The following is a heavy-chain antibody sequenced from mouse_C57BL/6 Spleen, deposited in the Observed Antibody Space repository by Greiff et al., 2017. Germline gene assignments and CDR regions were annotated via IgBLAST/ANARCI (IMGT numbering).Heavy chain of an antibody. CDR3: AITIYYYGSSYAMDY. D-gene: IGHD1-1*01. V-gene: IGHV1-74*01. Sequence: QVQLQQPGAELVKPGASVKVSCKASGYPFTSYWMNWVKQSPGHGLEWIGRIHPSDSDTNYNQKFKGKATLTVDKSSSTAYMQLSSLTSEDSAVYYCAITIYYYGSSYAMDYWGQGTSVTVSS. CDR2: IHPSDSDT. J-gene: IGHJ4*01. CDR1: GYPFTSYW.